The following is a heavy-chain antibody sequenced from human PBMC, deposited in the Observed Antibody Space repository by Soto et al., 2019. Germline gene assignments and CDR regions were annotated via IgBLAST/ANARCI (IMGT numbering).Heavy chain of an antibody. D-gene: IGHD6-13*01. V-gene: IGHV4-31*03. CDR1: GGSISNTGCY. Sequence: QVQLQESGPGLVEPSQTLSLTCTVSGGSISNTGCYWSWIRQYPGKGLEWIGHIFYSGSTYYNASLRSRLIISVDTSKNQFSLKLTSMTAADTAVYYCARWAATGTRYFDLWGRGTLVTVSS. CDR3: ARWAATGTRYFDL. CDR2: IFYSGST. J-gene: IGHJ2*01.